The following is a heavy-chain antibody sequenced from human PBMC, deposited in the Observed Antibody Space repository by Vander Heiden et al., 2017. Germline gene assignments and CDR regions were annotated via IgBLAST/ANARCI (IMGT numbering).Heavy chain of an antibody. CDR3: ARETTEYGGTPV. CDR1: GSTSSSYS. Sequence: EVQLVESGGGLVQLGGSLSLSCAAPGSTSSSYSMNGVRQGPGKGLEWVSYISSSSSTICYADAVKGRFTISRDNAKKSRYLKMKRMRAEDTAVYYFARETTEYGGTPVWGQGTMVTVYS. J-gene: IGHJ3*01. V-gene: IGHV3-48*01. D-gene: IGHD2-15*01. CDR2: ISSSSSTI.